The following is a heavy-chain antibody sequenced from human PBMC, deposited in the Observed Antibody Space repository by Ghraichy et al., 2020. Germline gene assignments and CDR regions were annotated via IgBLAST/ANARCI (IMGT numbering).Heavy chain of an antibody. CDR2: LYYSGDT. CDR3: ARQGGWRYGYNS. J-gene: IGHJ5*02. D-gene: IGHD5-24*01. Sequence: SETLSLTCIVSGGSIYSTTSYWGWIRQPPGKGLEWIGSLYYSGDTYYNPSLKSRVTISVDTSKNQFSLMLSSVTAADTAIYYCARQGGWRYGYNSWGQGTLVTVSS. CDR1: GGSIYSTTSY. V-gene: IGHV4-39*01.